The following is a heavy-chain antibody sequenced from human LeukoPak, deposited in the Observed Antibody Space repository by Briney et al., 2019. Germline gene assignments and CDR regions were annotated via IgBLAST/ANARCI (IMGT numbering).Heavy chain of an antibody. CDR1: GGSISSYY. V-gene: IGHV4-59*08. CDR2: IYYSGST. Sequence: SETLSLTCTVSGGSISSYYWSWIRQPPGKGLEWIGYIYYSGSTNYNPSLKSRVTISVDTSKNQSSLKLSSVTAADTAVYYCARLPGLDWFDPWGQGTLVTVSS. CDR3: ARLPGLDWFDP. D-gene: IGHD7-27*01. J-gene: IGHJ5*02.